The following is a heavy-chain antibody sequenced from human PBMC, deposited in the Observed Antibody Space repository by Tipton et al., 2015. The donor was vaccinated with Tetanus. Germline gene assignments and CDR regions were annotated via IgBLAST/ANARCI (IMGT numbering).Heavy chain of an antibody. CDR3: ARDAHIVAVTPMW. CDR2: IKQDGSEK. J-gene: IGHJ4*02. D-gene: IGHD2-21*02. CDR1: GFTFSSYW. V-gene: IGHV3-7*01. Sequence: SLRLSCAASGFTFSSYWMSWVRQAPGKGLEWVANIKQDGSEKYYVDSVKSRFTISRDNAKNSLYLQMNSLRAEDTAVYYCARDAHIVAVTPMWWGQGTLVTVSS.